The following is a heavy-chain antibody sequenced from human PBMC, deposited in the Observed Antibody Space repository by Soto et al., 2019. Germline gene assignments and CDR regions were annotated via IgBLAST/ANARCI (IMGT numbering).Heavy chain of an antibody. V-gene: IGHV1-58*01. Sequence: SVKVSCKASGFTFITSAVQWVRQARGQRPEWIGWIVVGSGNTNYAQKFEKRVALTRVLSSSTAYMELSSLRSEDTAVYYCAVGYSDYDFAVAGGFYYGMDVWGQGTTVTAP. CDR3: AVGYSDYDFAVAGGFYYGMDV. CDR2: IVVGSGNT. J-gene: IGHJ6*02. CDR1: GFTFITSA. D-gene: IGHD5-12*01.